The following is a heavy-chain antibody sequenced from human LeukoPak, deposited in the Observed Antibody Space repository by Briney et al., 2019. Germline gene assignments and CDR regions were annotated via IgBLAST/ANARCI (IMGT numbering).Heavy chain of an antibody. CDR1: GFTFSSYS. CDR3: ARDLLWFGEGFDY. Sequence: GSLRLSCAASGFTFSSYSMNWVRQAPGKGLEWVSYISSGSSTIYYADSVKGRFTISRDNAKNSLYLQMNSLRAEDTAVYYCARDLLWFGEGFDYWGQGTLVTVSS. V-gene: IGHV3-48*01. J-gene: IGHJ4*02. CDR2: ISSGSSTI. D-gene: IGHD3-10*01.